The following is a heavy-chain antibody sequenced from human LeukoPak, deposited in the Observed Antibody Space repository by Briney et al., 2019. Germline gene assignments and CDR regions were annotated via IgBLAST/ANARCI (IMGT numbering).Heavy chain of an antibody. J-gene: IGHJ4*02. D-gene: IGHD3-10*01. CDR2: IFHNGNT. CDR1: NYSISTGYY. Sequence: PSETLSLTCSVSNYSISTGYYWGWIRQPPGKGLELIASIFHNGNTYYNPSLKRRVTISVDTSKNHFSLKLSSVTAADTAVYYCARAGFGELWGYYFDYWGQGTLVTVSS. CDR3: ARAGFGELWGYYFDY. V-gene: IGHV4-38-2*02.